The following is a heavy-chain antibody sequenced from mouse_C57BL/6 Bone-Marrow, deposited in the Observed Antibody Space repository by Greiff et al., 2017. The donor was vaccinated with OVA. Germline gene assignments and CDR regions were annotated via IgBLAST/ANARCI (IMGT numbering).Heavy chain of an antibody. V-gene: IGHV5-2*01. D-gene: IGHD1-1*01. CDR2: INSDGGST. J-gene: IGHJ4*01. CDR1: EYEFPSHD. Sequence: EVQVVESGGGLVQPGESLKLSCESNEYEFPSHDMSWVRKTPEKRLELVADINSDGGSTYYPDTMERRFIISRDNTKKTLYLQMSSLRSEDTAVYYCARERVEGAMGYWGQGTAVTVSS. CDR3: ARERVEGAMGY.